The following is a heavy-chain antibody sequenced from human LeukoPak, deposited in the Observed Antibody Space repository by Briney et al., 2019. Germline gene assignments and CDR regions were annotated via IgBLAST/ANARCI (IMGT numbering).Heavy chain of an antibody. D-gene: IGHD2-15*01. CDR3: ARVEVPRDINDWYFDL. Sequence: SETLALTCTVSGYSIAHGFFWAWIRQPPGGGLEWIGSLYHSGTTYYKTSLKRRISTSVDTSKNQFSLKLRLVTAADTAVYYCARVEVPRDINDWYFDLWGRGTLVTVSS. V-gene: IGHV4-38-2*02. J-gene: IGHJ2*01. CDR2: LYHSGTT. CDR1: GYSIAHGFF.